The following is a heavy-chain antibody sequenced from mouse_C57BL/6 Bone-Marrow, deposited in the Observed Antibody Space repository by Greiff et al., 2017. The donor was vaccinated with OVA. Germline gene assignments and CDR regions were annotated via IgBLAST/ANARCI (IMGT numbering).Heavy chain of an antibody. Sequence: QVQLKESGAELVRPGTSVKRAGKEEGDKRKKSCIGWAKQRPGHGLEWIGDIYPGGGYTNYNEKFKGKATLTADKSSSTAYMQISGLTSEDSAIYYWARVYYDYDYDVWGTGTTVTVSS. CDR2: IYPGGGYT. J-gene: IGHJ1*03. V-gene: IGHV1-63*01. D-gene: IGHD2-4*01. CDR1: GDKRKKSC. CDR3: ARVYYDYDYDV.